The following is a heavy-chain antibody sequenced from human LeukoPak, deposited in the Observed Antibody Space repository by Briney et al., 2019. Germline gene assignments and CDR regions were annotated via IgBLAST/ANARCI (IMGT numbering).Heavy chain of an antibody. CDR1: GFIFSNYA. D-gene: IGHD3-22*01. V-gene: IGHV3-23*01. Sequence: GGSLRLSCAVSGFIFSNYAMNWVRQAPGKGLEWVSVISGSGGSTYYADSVKGRFTISRDNSKNTLYLQMNSLRAEDTAVYYCAKAGGPPKVTMIVVAYGYFDYWGQGTLVTVSS. J-gene: IGHJ4*02. CDR3: AKAGGPPKVTMIVVAYGYFDY. CDR2: ISGSGGST.